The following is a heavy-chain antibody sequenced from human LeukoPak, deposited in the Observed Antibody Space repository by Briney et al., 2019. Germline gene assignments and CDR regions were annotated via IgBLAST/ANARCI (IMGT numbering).Heavy chain of an antibody. V-gene: IGHV1-18*01. Sequence: ASVKVSCKSSGYTFTTYGISWMRRAPGQSLEWMGWISPYNSNTKYAQKLQGRATMTTDTSTNTAYMEVRSLRSDDTAVYYCAREAPVAAGSDAFDIWGQGTMVTVSS. CDR1: GYTFTTYG. D-gene: IGHD6-19*01. J-gene: IGHJ3*02. CDR2: ISPYNSNT. CDR3: AREAPVAAGSDAFDI.